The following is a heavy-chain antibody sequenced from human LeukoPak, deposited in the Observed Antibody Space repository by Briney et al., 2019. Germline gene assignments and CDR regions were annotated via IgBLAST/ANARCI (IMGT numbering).Heavy chain of an antibody. CDR1: GFIFSTYG. Sequence: GGSLRLSCAASGFIFSTYGMHWVRQAPGKGLEWVAFIRYDGSNKYYADSVKGRFTISRDNSKNTLYLQMNSLRAEDTAVYYCAKEEGTYYYDSSGYLIDYWGQGTLVTVSS. D-gene: IGHD3-22*01. V-gene: IGHV3-30*02. CDR2: IRYDGSNK. J-gene: IGHJ4*02. CDR3: AKEEGTYYYDSSGYLIDY.